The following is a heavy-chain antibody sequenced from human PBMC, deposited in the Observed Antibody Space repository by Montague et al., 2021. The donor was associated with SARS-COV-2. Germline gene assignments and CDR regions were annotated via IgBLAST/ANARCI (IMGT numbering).Heavy chain of an antibody. CDR3: AKKTTPQNDHWYFDV. V-gene: IGHV3-23*03. J-gene: IGHJ2*01. Sequence: SLRLSCAASGFTFSSYAMSWVRQAPGKGLEWVSIIYSGDSTTYYADSVKGRFTISRDSSKNTLYLQMNSLRAEDTAIYDCAKKTTPQNDHWYFDVWGRGTLVTVSS. CDR2: IYSGDSTT. CDR1: GFTFSSYA. D-gene: IGHD1-1*01.